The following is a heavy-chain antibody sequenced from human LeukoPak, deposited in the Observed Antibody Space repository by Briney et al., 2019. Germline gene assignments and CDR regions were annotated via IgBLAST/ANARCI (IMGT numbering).Heavy chain of an antibody. CDR2: IYYSGST. Sequence: SETLSLTCTVSGGSISSYYWSWIRQPPGKGLEWIGYIYYSGSTNYNPSLKSRVTISVDTSKNQFSLKLSSVTAADTAVYYCARGGYSYGFFTGYYMDVWGKGTTVTISS. CDR1: GGSISSYY. D-gene: IGHD5-18*01. V-gene: IGHV4-59*01. J-gene: IGHJ6*03. CDR3: ARGGYSYGFFTGYYMDV.